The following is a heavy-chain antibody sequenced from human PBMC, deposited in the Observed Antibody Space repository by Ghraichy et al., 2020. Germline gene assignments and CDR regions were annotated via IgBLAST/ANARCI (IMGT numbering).Heavy chain of an antibody. CDR3: AKDLQTYYYGSGSYSFDH. J-gene: IGHJ4*02. CDR2: ISGNGGGI. Sequence: GGSLRLSCAASGFTFSNYPINWVRQAPGKGLEWISIISGNGGGIYYADSVKGRFTVSRDNSKNTLFLQMNSLRDEDAAVYYCAKDLQTYYYGSGSYSFDHWGQGTLVSVSS. V-gene: IGHV3-23*01. CDR1: GFTFSNYP. D-gene: IGHD3-10*01.